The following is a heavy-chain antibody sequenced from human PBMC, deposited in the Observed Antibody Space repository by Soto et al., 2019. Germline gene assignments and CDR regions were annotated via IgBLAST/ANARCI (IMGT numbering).Heavy chain of an antibody. Sequence: QVQVVESGGGLVKPGGSLRLSCAASGFTFRDYYMSWIRQAPGKGLEWVSHISESGDTIYLADAVKGRFTVSRDNTKNSRYLQMNSLKVDDTAMYYCVREGSGWSRGYWGQGTQVTVSS. CDR1: GFTFRDYY. CDR2: ISESGDTI. V-gene: IGHV3-11*01. D-gene: IGHD6-19*01. J-gene: IGHJ4*02. CDR3: VREGSGWSRGY.